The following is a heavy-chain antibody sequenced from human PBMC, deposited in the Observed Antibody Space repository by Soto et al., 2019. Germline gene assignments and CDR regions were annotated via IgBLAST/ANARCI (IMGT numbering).Heavy chain of an antibody. V-gene: IGHV1-24*01. CDR2: FDPEDGET. J-gene: IGHJ5*02. D-gene: IGHD2-2*02. CDR3: ATDPVVVPAAIKWFDP. CDR1: GYTLTELS. Sequence: ASVKVSCKVSGYTLTELSMHWVRQAPGKGLEWMGGFDPEDGETIYAQKFQGRVTMTEDTSTDTAYMELSSLRSEDTAVYYCATDPVVVPAAIKWFDPWGQGTPVTVSS.